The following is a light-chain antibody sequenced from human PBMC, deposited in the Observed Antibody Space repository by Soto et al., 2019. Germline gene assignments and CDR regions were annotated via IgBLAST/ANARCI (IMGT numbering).Light chain of an antibody. Sequence: EIVLTQSPGTLSLSPGERATLSCRASQSVSSSYLAWYQQKPGQAPRLLIYGASSRATGIPDRFSGGGSGTDFTLTISRLEPEDFAVYYCQQYRSSPPTFGQGTKLEIK. V-gene: IGKV3-20*01. CDR2: GAS. CDR3: QQYRSSPPT. J-gene: IGKJ2*01. CDR1: QSVSSSY.